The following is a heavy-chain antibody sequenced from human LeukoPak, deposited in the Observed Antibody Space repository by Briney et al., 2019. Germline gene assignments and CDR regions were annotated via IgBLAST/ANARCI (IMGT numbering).Heavy chain of an antibody. CDR3: VRLPAGPRTFDY. D-gene: IGHD2-2*01. J-gene: IGHJ4*02. CDR2: IYPADFNT. V-gene: IGHV5-51*01. Sequence: GESLKISCKASGYSFTSSYWIGWVRQTPGKGLEWMGVIYPADFNTIYSPSFQGQVTISADKSTSTAYLQWTSLKASDTGMYYCVRLPAGPRTFDYSGQGTLVTVSS. CDR1: GYSFTSSYW.